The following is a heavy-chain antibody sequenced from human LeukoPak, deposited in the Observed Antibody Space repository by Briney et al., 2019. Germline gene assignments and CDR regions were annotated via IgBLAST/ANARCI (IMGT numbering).Heavy chain of an antibody. CDR3: ARGLGYCSSTSCSYDY. CDR2: INHSGNT. J-gene: IGHJ4*02. Sequence: SETLSLTCAVYGGSLSGYYLSWIRQPPGKGLEWIGEINHSGNTNYNPPLKSRVTISVDTSKNQFSLQLSSVTAADTAVYYCARGLGYCSSTSCSYDYWGQGTLVTVSS. CDR1: GGSLSGYY. D-gene: IGHD2-2*01. V-gene: IGHV4-34*01.